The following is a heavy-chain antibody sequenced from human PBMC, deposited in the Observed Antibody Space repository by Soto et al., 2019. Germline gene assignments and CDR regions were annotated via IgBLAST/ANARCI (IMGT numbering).Heavy chain of an antibody. CDR3: AVAVAGIGFEHNWFDP. Sequence: SVKVSCKASGVTFSSYAISWVRRAPGQGLEWMGGIIPIFGTANYAQKFQGRVTITADESTSTAYMELSSLRSEDTAVYYCAVAVAGIGFEHNWFDPWGQGTLVTVSS. V-gene: IGHV1-69*13. J-gene: IGHJ5*02. CDR1: GVTFSSYA. CDR2: IIPIFGTA. D-gene: IGHD6-19*01.